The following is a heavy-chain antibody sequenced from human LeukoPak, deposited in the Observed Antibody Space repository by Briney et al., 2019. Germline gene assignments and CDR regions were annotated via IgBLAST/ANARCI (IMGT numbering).Heavy chain of an antibody. CDR1: GFTFSRFS. CDR3: ARDTFQPGLIDS. J-gene: IGHJ4*02. CDR2: INTDSSDI. D-gene: IGHD2-2*01. V-gene: IGHV3-21*05. Sequence: GGALRLSCAAPGFTFSRFSIKLVRHAPREGPEGVSYINTDSSDIHYADSVKGRFTISRDNARNTLFLQLSSLRAEDSAVYYCARDTFQPGLIDSWGQGTLVTVSS.